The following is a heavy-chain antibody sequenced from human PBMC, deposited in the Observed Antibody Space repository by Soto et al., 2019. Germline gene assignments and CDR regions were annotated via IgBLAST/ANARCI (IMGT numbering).Heavy chain of an antibody. CDR1: GFTFINYA. Sequence: EVQLLESGGGLVQPGGSLRLSCVGSGFTFINYAMNWVRQTPGKGLEWVSGISGGGDRTFDADSVKGRFTISRDSSKNTVNLQVNSPRADDTAGECWAGKVWGSTSRPDWGYVDLWGRGTRVTVSP. J-gene: IGHJ2*01. CDR3: AGKVWGSTSRPDWGYVDL. V-gene: IGHV3-23*01. CDR2: ISGGGDRT. D-gene: IGHD1-20*01.